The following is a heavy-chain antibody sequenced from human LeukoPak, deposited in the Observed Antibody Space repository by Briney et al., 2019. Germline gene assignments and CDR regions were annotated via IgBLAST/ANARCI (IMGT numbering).Heavy chain of an antibody. CDR3: ARDVTYYGADWFDP. CDR1: GFTFSSYS. Sequence: GRSLRLSCAASGFTFSSYSMNWVRHAPGEGLEWISYISSTNSTIDFAVSVKGRFTISRDNAKNSLYLQMNSLRAEDTAVYYCARDVTYYGADWFDPWGQGTLVTVSS. V-gene: IGHV3-48*04. J-gene: IGHJ5*02. D-gene: IGHD4-17*01. CDR2: ISSTNSTI.